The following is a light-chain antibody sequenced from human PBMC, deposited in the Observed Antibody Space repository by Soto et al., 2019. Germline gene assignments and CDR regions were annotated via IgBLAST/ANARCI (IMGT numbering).Light chain of an antibody. CDR3: QQYGSSPWT. J-gene: IGKJ1*01. Sequence: EIVLTQSPGTLSLSPGERATLSCRASQSVSSSYLAWYQQKPGQAPRLLLYGASSRATGIPDRFSGSGSGPDFTLTISRLEPEDFAVYYSQQYGSSPWTFGQGTKVEI. V-gene: IGKV3-20*01. CDR1: QSVSSSY. CDR2: GAS.